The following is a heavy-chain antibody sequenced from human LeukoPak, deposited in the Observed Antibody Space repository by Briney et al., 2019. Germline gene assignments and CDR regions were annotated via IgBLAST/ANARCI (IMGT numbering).Heavy chain of an antibody. V-gene: IGHV4-59*01. Sequence: SETLSLTCTVSGCSISNYWSWCRQPAGRGLEWIGYIFYSGSTNYNHSLKSRVTISVDTSKNQFSLKLSSVTAADTAVYYCARSVEGYCRGGSCYYYSYYMDVWGKGTTVTVSS. CDR2: IFYSGST. J-gene: IGHJ6*03. CDR3: ARSVEGYCRGGSCYYYSYYMDV. D-gene: IGHD2-15*01. CDR1: GCSISNY.